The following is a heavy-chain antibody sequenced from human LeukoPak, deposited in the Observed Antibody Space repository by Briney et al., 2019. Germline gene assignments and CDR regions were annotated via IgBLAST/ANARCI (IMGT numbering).Heavy chain of an antibody. CDR2: ISGSGGST. CDR3: ARARVYYYYGMDV. J-gene: IGHJ6*02. V-gene: IGHV3-23*01. Sequence: GGSLRLSCAASGFTFSSYAMSWVRQAPGKGLEWVSAISGSGGSTYYADSVKGRFTISRDNSKNTLYLQMNSLRAEDTAVYYCARARVYYYYGMDVWGQGTTVTVSS. CDR1: GFTFSSYA.